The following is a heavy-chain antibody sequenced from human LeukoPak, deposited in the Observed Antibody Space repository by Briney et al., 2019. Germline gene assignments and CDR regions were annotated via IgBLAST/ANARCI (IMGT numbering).Heavy chain of an antibody. D-gene: IGHD2-2*01. V-gene: IGHV5-51*01. CDR2: IYPGDSDT. CDR1: GSIFTTYW. J-gene: IGHJ4*02. Sequence: GASLKISCQGSGSIFTTYWIGWVRQLPGKGLEWIGIIYPGDSDTRYSPSLQGQVTISADKSISTAYLQWSSLKASDTAMYYCASKRGSCSSNSCSPYYFDYWGQGTLVSVSS. CDR3: ASKRGSCSSNSCSPYYFDY.